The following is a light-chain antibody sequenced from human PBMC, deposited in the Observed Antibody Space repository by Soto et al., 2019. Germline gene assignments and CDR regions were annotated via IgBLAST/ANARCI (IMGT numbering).Light chain of an antibody. CDR2: GAS. J-gene: IGKJ4*01. Sequence: EIVMTQSPATLSVSPGERATLSCRASHGIGTALAWYQQKPGQTPRLLMYGASIRATGVPARFSGSASGTEFTLTITSLQSEDFAVYYCQHYSDWPLTFGGGTKVESK. CDR3: QHYSDWPLT. CDR1: HGIGTA. V-gene: IGKV3-15*01.